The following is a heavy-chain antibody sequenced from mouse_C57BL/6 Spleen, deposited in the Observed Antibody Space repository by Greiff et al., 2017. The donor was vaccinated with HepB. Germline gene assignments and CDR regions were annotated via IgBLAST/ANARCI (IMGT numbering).Heavy chain of an antibody. Sequence: QVQLQQSGPELVKPGASVKISCKASGYAFSSSWMNWVKQRPGKGLEWIGRIYPGDGDTNYNGKFKGKATLTADKSSSTAYMQLSSLTSEDSAVYFCARRGLYYGYDAGFAYWGQGTLVTVSA. J-gene: IGHJ3*01. CDR3: ARRGLYYGYDAGFAY. CDR2: IYPGDGDT. D-gene: IGHD2-2*01. CDR1: GYAFSSSW. V-gene: IGHV1-82*01.